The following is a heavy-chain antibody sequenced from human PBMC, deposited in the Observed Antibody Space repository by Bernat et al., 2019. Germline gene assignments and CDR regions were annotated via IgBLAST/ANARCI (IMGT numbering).Heavy chain of an antibody. CDR1: GFTFSSYW. D-gene: IGHD6-13*01. CDR3: ARDQGRSWYSLYNWFDP. J-gene: IGHJ5*02. Sequence: EVQLVESGGGLVQPGGSLRLSCAASGFTFSSYWMSWVRQAPGKGLEWVANIKQDGSEKYYVDSVKGRFTISRDNAKNSLYLQMNSLRAEDTAVYYCARDQGRSWYSLYNWFDPWGQGTLVTVSS. V-gene: IGHV3-7*04. CDR2: IKQDGSEK.